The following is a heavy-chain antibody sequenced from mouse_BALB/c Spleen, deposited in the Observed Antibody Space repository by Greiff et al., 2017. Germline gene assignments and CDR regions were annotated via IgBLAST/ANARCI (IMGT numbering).Heavy chain of an antibody. Sequence: EVKLMESGGGLVKPGGSLKLSCAASGFTFSSYAMSWVRQSPEKRLEWVAEISSGGSYTYYPDTVTGRFTISRDNAKNTLYLEMSSLRSEDTAMYYCARGGSGSYYYAMDYWGQGTSVTVSS. CDR2: ISSGGSYT. V-gene: IGHV5-9-4*01. CDR1: GFTFSSYA. D-gene: IGHD1-1*01. J-gene: IGHJ4*01. CDR3: ARGGSGSYYYAMDY.